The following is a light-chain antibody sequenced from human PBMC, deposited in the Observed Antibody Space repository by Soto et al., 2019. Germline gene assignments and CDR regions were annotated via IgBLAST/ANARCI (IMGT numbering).Light chain of an antibody. V-gene: IGKV3-11*01. CDR2: DAS. CDR3: QHRSGWPPRLT. Sequence: EIVLTQSPATLSLSPGERATLSCGASRSVSSYLAWYQQKPGQAPRLLIYDASYRATGIPARFSGSGSGTELTLTVSRLEPEDFGVYYCQHRSGWPPRLTFGGGTKVEIK. CDR1: RSVSSY. J-gene: IGKJ4*01.